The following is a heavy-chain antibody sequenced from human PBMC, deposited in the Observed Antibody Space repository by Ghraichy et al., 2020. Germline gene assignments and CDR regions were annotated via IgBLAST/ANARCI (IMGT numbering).Heavy chain of an antibody. CDR2: IRSSTGAI. CDR1: GFSFSIHA. V-gene: IGHV3-48*01. Sequence: GGSLRLSCAASGFSFSIHAMHWVRQAPGKGLEWVSYIRSSTGAIKYADSVRGRFTISTDNAKNSLYLQMNSLSAEDTAVYYCARDRDWAFDYWGQGTLVSVSS. D-gene: IGHD3/OR15-3a*01. J-gene: IGHJ4*02. CDR3: ARDRDWAFDY.